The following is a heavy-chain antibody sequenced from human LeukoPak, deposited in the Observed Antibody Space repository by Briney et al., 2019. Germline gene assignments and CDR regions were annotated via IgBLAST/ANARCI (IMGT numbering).Heavy chain of an antibody. D-gene: IGHD5-12*01. V-gene: IGHV3-74*01. CDR1: GFTFSSYA. J-gene: IGHJ6*03. Sequence: GGSLRLSCAASGFTFSSYAMSWVRQAPGKGLEWVSRINSDGSSTSYADSVKGRFTISRDNAKNTPYLQMNSLRAEDTAVYYCVSGYDNYYYYYYMDVWGKGTTVTVSS. CDR3: VSGYDNYYYYYYMDV. CDR2: INSDGSST.